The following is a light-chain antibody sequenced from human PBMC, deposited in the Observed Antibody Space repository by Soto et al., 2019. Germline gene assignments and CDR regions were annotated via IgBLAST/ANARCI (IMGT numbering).Light chain of an antibody. CDR1: QGVRNY. Sequence: DIQLTQSPSSLSASVGDRVTFACQASQGVRNYLNWYQQKSGQAPKLLIHDASNLQTGVPSRFSGRGSGKDFCFTISSLEPEDIAKYYCQQYEDPPVTFGGGTKVDIK. CDR3: QQYEDPPVT. CDR2: DAS. J-gene: IGKJ4*01. V-gene: IGKV1-33*01.